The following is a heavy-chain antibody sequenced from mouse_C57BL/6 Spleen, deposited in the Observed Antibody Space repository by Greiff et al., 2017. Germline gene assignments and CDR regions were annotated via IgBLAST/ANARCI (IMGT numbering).Heavy chain of an antibody. CDR1: GYTFTDYE. J-gene: IGHJ3*01. D-gene: IGHD2-1*01. V-gene: IGHV1-15*01. Sequence: QVQLQQSGAELVRPGASVTLSCKASGYTFTDYEMHWVKQTPVHGLEWIGAIDPETGGTAYNQKFKGKAILAAAKSSSTAYMELRSLTSEDSAVYYCTRGNYGNYVWFAYWGQGTLVTVSA. CDR3: TRGNYGNYVWFAY. CDR2: IDPETGGT.